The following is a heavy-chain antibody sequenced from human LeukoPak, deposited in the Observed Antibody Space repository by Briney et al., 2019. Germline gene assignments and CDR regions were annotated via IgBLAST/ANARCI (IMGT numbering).Heavy chain of an antibody. Sequence: TGGSLRLSCATSGFTFSSYAMSWVRRPQGKTLEWVSSISGSGSNTFYADSVKGRFPISRDNSKNTLYLQMNSLRAEDTAVYYCAKGFQSFGSGSYSDYWGQGTLVTVSS. J-gene: IGHJ4*02. CDR1: GFTFSSYA. V-gene: IGHV3-23*01. D-gene: IGHD3-10*01. CDR3: AKGFQSFGSGSYSDY. CDR2: ISGSGSNT.